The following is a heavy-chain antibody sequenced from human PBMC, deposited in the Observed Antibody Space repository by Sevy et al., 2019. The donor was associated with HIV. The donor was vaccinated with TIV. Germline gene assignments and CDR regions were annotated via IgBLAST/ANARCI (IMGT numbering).Heavy chain of an antibody. V-gene: IGHV3-23*01. CDR3: LRRKWDPSPGQDNGFDP. CDR2: ITRTGEAT. J-gene: IGHJ5*02. D-gene: IGHD1-1*01. CDR1: GFTFTAYP. Sequence: GGSLRLSCAVSGFTFTAYPMAWVRQGPGKGLEWVSAITRTGEATHYADSVKGRFTISRDDSKSMLYLQMNRLKADDTAIYYCLRRKWDPSPGQDNGFDPWGQGTLVTVSS.